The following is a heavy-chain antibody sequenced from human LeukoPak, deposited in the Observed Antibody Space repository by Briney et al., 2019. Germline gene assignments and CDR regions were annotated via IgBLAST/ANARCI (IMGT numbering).Heavy chain of an antibody. V-gene: IGHV4-59*01. CDR3: ARGKDGDYEFDY. D-gene: IGHD4-17*01. J-gene: IGHJ4*02. CDR1: GGSISSYY. CDR2: IYYSGST. Sequence: KPSETLSLTCTVSGGSISSYYWSWIRQPPRKGLEWIGYIYYSGSTNYNPSLKSRVTISVDTSKNQFSLKLSSVIAADTAVYYCARGKDGDYEFDYWGQGTLVTVSS.